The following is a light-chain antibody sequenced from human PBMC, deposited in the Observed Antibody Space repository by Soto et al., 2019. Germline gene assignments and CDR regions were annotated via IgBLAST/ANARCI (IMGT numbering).Light chain of an antibody. Sequence: DIQMTQSPSSLPASSFDRVTMTCRASQDIRTSLNWYRQKPGKAPELLIYAASNLESGVPARFSGSGFGTDFVLTISSLQPEDFATYYCQQSYSTPITFGQGTRLEIK. CDR2: AAS. J-gene: IGKJ5*01. CDR1: QDIRTS. CDR3: QQSYSTPIT. V-gene: IGKV1-39*01.